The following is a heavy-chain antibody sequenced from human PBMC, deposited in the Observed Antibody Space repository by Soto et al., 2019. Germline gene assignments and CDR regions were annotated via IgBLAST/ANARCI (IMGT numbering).Heavy chain of an antibody. J-gene: IGHJ4*02. CDR1: GISFSAYG. D-gene: IGHD5-12*01. CDR2: ISYDGNKS. V-gene: IGHV3-30*03. CDR3: TTGIVXXTSXXDH. Sequence: LRLSCALSGISFSAYGMHWVRQAPGKGLEWVAMISYDGNKSSYGDSVKGRFTISRDNSKNLLYVQMNSLRTEDTAVYYCTTGIVXXTSXXDHWGQGXMVAVYS.